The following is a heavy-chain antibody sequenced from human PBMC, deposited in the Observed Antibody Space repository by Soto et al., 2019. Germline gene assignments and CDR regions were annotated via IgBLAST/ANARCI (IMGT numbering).Heavy chain of an antibody. D-gene: IGHD5-18*01. CDR1: GGTFSSYA. V-gene: IGHV1-69*13. J-gene: IGHJ6*02. CDR2: IIPIFGTA. CDR3: ARSVDTADRGYYYGMDV. Sequence: ASVKVSCKASGGTFSSYAISWVRQAPGQGLEWMGGIIPIFGTANYAQKFQGRVTITADESTSTAYMELSSLRSEDTAVYYCARSVDTADRGYYYGMDVWGQGTTVTVSS.